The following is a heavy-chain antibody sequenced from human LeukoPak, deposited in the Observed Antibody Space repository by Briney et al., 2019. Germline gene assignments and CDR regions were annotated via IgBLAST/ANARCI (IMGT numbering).Heavy chain of an antibody. J-gene: IGHJ4*02. V-gene: IGHV3-23*01. CDR2: ISGSGDRT. CDR1: GFTVSSNS. Sequence: AGSLRLSCTVSGFTVSSNSMSWVRQAPGKGLEWVSAISGSGDRTYYTDSVKGRFTISRDNSKNTLYLQMNSLRADDTAVYYCAKDKYNWNYFDYWGQGTLVTVSS. CDR3: AKDKYNWNYFDY. D-gene: IGHD1-20*01.